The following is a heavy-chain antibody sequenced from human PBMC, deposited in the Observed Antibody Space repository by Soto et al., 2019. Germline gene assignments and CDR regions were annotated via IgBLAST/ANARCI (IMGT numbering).Heavy chain of an antibody. J-gene: IGHJ5*02. CDR2: INHSGST. CDR3: ARGGRYYGAGSYRGWFDP. V-gene: IGHV4-34*01. CDR1: GGSFSGYY. D-gene: IGHD3-10*01. Sequence: QVQLQQWGAGLLKPSETLSLTCAVYGGSFSGYYWSWIRQPPGKGLEWIGEINHSGSTNYNPSLKSRVTISVDTSKNQVSLKLSSVTAADTAVYYCARGGRYYGAGSYRGWFDPWGQGTLVTVSS.